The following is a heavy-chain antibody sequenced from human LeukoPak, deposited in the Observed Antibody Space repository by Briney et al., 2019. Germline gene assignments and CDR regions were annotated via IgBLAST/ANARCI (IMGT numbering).Heavy chain of an antibody. V-gene: IGHV1-18*04. CDR2: ISAYNGNT. D-gene: IGHD2-21*02. CDR3: ARDKGDYYYYYYMDV. J-gene: IGHJ6*03. Sequence: ASVKVSCKASGYTFTGYYIHWVRQAPGQGLEWMGWISAYNGNTNYAQKLQGRVTMTTDTSTSTAYMELRSLRSDDTAAYYCARDKGDYYYYYYMDVWGKGTTVTISS. CDR1: GYTFTGYY.